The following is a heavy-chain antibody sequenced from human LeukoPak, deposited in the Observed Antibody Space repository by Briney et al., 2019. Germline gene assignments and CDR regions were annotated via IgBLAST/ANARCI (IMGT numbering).Heavy chain of an antibody. CDR3: IRIRTGEHQYGMDV. CDR1: GFTFSTYD. Sequence: GGSLRLSCAASGFTFSTYDMHWVRQATGKGLEWVSAIDSVGNTYYAGSVKGRFTISRENAWNSLYLQMDSLRDGDTAVYYCIRIRTGEHQYGMDVWGQGTTVTVSS. V-gene: IGHV3-13*01. CDR2: IDSVGNT. D-gene: IGHD7-27*01. J-gene: IGHJ6*02.